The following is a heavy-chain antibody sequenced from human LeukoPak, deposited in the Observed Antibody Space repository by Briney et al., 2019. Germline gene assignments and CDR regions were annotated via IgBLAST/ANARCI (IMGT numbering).Heavy chain of an antibody. CDR1: GYTSTGYY. CDR3: AREWELRSDAFDI. CDR2: INPNSGGT. V-gene: IGHV1-2*02. Sequence: ASVTVSCKASGYTSTGYYMHWVRQAPGQGLEWMGWINPNSGGTNYAQKFQGRVTMTRDTSISTAYMELSRLRSDDTAVYYCAREWELRSDAFDIWGQGTMVTVSS. J-gene: IGHJ3*02. D-gene: IGHD1-26*01.